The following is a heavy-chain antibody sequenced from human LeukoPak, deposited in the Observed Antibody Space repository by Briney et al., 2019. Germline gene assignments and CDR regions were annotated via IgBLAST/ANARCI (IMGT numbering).Heavy chain of an antibody. CDR2: IYHSGST. CDR1: GYSISSGYY. Sequence: SETLSLTCTVSGYSISSGYYWGWIRQPPGKGLEWIGSIYHSGSTYYNPSLKSRVTISVDTSKNQFSLKLSSVTAADTAVYYCARGRERWLQLRHNWFDPWGQGTLVTVSS. CDR3: ARGRERWLQLRHNWFDP. J-gene: IGHJ5*02. D-gene: IGHD5-24*01. V-gene: IGHV4-38-2*02.